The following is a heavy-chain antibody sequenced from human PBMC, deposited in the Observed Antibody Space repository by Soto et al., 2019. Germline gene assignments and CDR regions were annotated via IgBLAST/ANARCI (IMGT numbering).Heavy chain of an antibody. D-gene: IGHD6-6*01. Sequence: QVQLIQSGPEVKIPGASVKVSCKASGYTFTAYYIHWVRQAPGQGLEWLGWISPNIGRTLYAQKFQGRVTLTRDTIISTVYMELSRLTFDDTAVYYCARVEGSASSTGDWGQGTLVTISS. V-gene: IGHV1-2*02. CDR3: ARVEGSASSTGD. CDR1: GYTFTAYY. J-gene: IGHJ4*02. CDR2: ISPNIGRT.